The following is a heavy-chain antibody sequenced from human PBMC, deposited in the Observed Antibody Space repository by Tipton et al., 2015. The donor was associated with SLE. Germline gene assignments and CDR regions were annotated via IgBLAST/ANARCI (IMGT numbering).Heavy chain of an antibody. D-gene: IGHD2-2*01. CDR1: GFTFGDYG. J-gene: IGHJ3*02. Sequence: SLRLSCTASGFTFGDYGMSWFRQAPGKGLEWVGFIRSKIYGGTTEYAASVKGRVTISRDDSKRIAYLQMNSLKTEDTSVYYCTRGTRDCSNTTCRLNYSFYIWAQGTMVTVSS. V-gene: IGHV3-49*03. CDR2: IRSKIYGGTT. CDR3: TRGTRDCSNTTCRLNYSFYI.